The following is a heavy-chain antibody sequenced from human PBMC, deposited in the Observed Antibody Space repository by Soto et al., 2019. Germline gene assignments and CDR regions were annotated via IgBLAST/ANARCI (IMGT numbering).Heavy chain of an antibody. CDR2: ISYDGSNK. V-gene: IGHV3-30-3*01. CDR3: ARDLIIGSYYDSSGYEPTDY. Sequence: PGGSLRLSCAASGFTFSGYAMHWVRQAPGKGLEWVAVISYDGSNKYYADSVKGRFTISRDNSKNTLYLQMNSLRAEDTAVYYCARDLIIGSYYDSSGYEPTDYWGQGTLVTVSS. CDR1: GFTFSGYA. J-gene: IGHJ4*02. D-gene: IGHD3-22*01.